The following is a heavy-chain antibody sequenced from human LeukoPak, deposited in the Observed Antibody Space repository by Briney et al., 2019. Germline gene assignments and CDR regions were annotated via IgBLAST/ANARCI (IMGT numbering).Heavy chain of an antibody. CDR2: ISYDGSNK. D-gene: IGHD5-18*01. V-gene: IGHV3-30*04. CDR1: GFTFSSYA. J-gene: IGHJ3*02. Sequence: GGSLRLSCAASGFTFSSYAMHWVRQAPGKGLEWVAVISYDGSNKYYADSVKGRFTISRDNSKNTLYLQMNSLRAEDTAVYYCARRHVDTAMAVNDAFDIWGQGTMVTVSP. CDR3: ARRHVDTAMAVNDAFDI.